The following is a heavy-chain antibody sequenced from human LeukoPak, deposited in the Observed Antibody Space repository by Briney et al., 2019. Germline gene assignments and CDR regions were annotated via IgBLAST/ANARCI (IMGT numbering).Heavy chain of an antibody. D-gene: IGHD4-17*01. V-gene: IGHV3-74*01. CDR3: ARDDPTVTTGPPVGS. Sequence: PGGSLRLSCAASGFTFSSYNMNWVRQAPGKGLEWVSCINGYGSITNYADSVKGRFTISRDNAKNTLYLQMNSLRVEDTAVYYCARDDPTVTTGPPVGSWGQGTLVTVSS. J-gene: IGHJ4*02. CDR2: INGYGSIT. CDR1: GFTFSSYN.